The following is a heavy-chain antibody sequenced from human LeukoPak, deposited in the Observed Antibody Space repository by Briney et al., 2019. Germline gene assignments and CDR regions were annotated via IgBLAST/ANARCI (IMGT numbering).Heavy chain of an antibody. D-gene: IGHD2-2*02. J-gene: IGHJ4*02. CDR2: IRYEGTNK. Sequence: GGSLRLSCAASGFTFSNYGMHWVRQAPGKGLEWVTFIRYEGTNKYYADSVKGRFTISRDNSKNTLYLQMNSLRTEDTALYYCAKSSHPYYCISISCYMFDYWGQGTLVTVSS. CDR3: AKSSHPYYCISISCYMFDY. CDR1: GFTFSNYG. V-gene: IGHV3-30*02.